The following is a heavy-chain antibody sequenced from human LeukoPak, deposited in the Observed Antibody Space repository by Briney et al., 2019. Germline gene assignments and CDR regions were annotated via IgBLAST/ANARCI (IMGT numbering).Heavy chain of an antibody. CDR1: GLTVSINY. CDR3: ARDLRGGRAAENSNLALYGMDV. CDR2: IYSGGST. J-gene: IGHJ6*02. D-gene: IGHD1-14*01. Sequence: GGSLRLSCAASGLTVSINYMNWVRQAPGKGLEWVSVIYSGGSTYYADSVKGRFTISRDNSKNTLYLQMHSLRAEDTAVYYCARDLRGGRAAENSNLALYGMDVWGQGTTVTVSS. V-gene: IGHV3-66*01.